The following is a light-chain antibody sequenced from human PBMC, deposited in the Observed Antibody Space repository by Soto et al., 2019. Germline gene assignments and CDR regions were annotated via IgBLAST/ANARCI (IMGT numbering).Light chain of an antibody. CDR2: NNN. CDR3: SSYTTIKTVV. V-gene: IGLV1-44*01. J-gene: IGLJ2*01. CDR1: SSNIGSNT. Sequence: QSVLTQPRSASGTPGQRVTISCSGSSSNIGSNTVNWYQQLPGTAPKLLISNNNQRPSGVPDRFSGSKSGTSASLAISGLQSEDEADYHCSSYTTIKTVVFGGGTKVTVL.